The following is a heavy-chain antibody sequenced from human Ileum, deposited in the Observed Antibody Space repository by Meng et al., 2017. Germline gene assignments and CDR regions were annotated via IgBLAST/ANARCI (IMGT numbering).Heavy chain of an antibody. V-gene: IGHV4-61*01. CDR1: GDSVNSGRYY. CDR3: ARGPDAAKSGY. Sequence: SETLSLTCSVSGDSVNSGRYYWSWIRQPPGGGLEWIGCIHHSGTTYYNPSLESRVTISADTSGNQYSLRLTSVTAADTAVYYCARGPDAAKSGYWGQGTLVTVSS. CDR2: IHHSGTT. D-gene: IGHD1-14*01. J-gene: IGHJ4*02.